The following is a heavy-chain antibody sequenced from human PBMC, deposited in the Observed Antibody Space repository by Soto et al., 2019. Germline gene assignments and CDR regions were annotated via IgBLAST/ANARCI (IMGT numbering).Heavy chain of an antibody. CDR1: GGSFSGYY. J-gene: IGHJ4*02. D-gene: IGHD4-17*01. CDR2: INHSGST. Sequence: SETLSLTCAVYGGSFSGYYWSWIRQPPGKGLEWIGEINHSGSTNYNPSLKSRVTTSVDTSKNQFSLKLSSVTAADTAVYYCARVPYGDYVFFDYWGQGTLVTVS. CDR3: ARVPYGDYVFFDY. V-gene: IGHV4-34*01.